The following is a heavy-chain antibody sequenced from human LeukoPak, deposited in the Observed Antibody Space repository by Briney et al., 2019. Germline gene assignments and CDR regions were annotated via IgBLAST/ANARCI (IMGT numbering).Heavy chain of an antibody. CDR3: ARGITIFGVVMNWFDP. Sequence: PSETLSLTCTVSGGSISSGSYYWSWIRQPAGKGLGWIGRIYTSGSTNYNPSLKSRVTISVDTSKNQFSLKLSSVTAADTAVYYCARGITIFGVVMNWFDPWGQGTLVTVSS. D-gene: IGHD3-3*01. V-gene: IGHV4-61*02. J-gene: IGHJ5*02. CDR2: IYTSGST. CDR1: GGSISSGSYY.